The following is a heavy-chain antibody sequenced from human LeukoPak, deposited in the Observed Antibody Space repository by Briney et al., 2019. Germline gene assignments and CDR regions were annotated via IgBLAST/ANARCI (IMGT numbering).Heavy chain of an antibody. Sequence: PGGSLRLSCTAPGFTLGDYAMSWVRQAPGKGLEWVGFIRSKAYGGTTEYAASVKGRFTISRDDSESIAYPQMNSLKTEDTAVYYCTREVDDYGRYYFDYWGQGTLVTASS. J-gene: IGHJ4*02. CDR2: IRSKAYGGTT. CDR3: TREVDDYGRYYFDY. V-gene: IGHV3-49*04. D-gene: IGHD4-17*01. CDR1: GFTLGDYA.